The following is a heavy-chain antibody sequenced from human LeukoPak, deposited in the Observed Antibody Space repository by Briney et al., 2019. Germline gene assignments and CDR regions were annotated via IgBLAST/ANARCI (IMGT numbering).Heavy chain of an antibody. D-gene: IGHD3-3*01. Sequence: SETLSLTRTVSGGSISSYYWSWIRQPPGKGLEWIGYIYYSGSTNYNPSLTSRVTISVDTSKNQFSLKLSSVTAADTAGYYCARTYYDFWSGSKYYFDYWGQGTLAAVSS. CDR1: GGSISSYY. J-gene: IGHJ4*02. CDR3: ARTYYDFWSGSKYYFDY. CDR2: IYYSGST. V-gene: IGHV4-59*08.